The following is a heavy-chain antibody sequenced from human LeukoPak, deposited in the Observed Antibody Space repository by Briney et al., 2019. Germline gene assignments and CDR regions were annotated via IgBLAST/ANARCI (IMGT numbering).Heavy chain of an antibody. CDR3: ATLDTDYDRGGGWDAFDI. V-gene: IGHV3-74*01. CDR1: GFTFTNYW. Sequence: PGGSLRLSCAASGFTFTNYWMHWVRQAPGMGLVWVSRLPPDELDIIYADSVKGRFTISRDNSKNTLYLQMNSLRAEDTAVYYCATLDTDYDRGGGWDAFDIWGQGTMVTVSS. D-gene: IGHD5-12*01. J-gene: IGHJ3*02. CDR2: LPPDELDI.